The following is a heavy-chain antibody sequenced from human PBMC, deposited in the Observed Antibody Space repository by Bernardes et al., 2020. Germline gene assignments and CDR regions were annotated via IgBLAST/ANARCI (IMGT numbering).Heavy chain of an antibody. V-gene: IGHV3-11*01. CDR2: ISSSGSTI. CDR3: ARVQIPAAISFYYYYGMDV. J-gene: IGHJ6*04. Sequence: GGSLRLSCAASGFTFSDYYMSWIRQAPGKGLEWVSYISSSGSTIYYADSVKGRFTISRDNAKNSLYLQMNSLRAEDTAVYYCARVQIPAAISFYYYYGMDVWGKGTTVTVSS. D-gene: IGHD2-2*01. CDR1: GFTFSDYY.